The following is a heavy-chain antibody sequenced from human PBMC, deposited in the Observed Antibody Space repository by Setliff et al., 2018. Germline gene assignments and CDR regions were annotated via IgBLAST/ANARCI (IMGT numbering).Heavy chain of an antibody. CDR3: ARMSGFQYMDV. CDR1: GGSFSGYV. D-gene: IGHD3-3*01. J-gene: IGHJ6*03. Sequence: SETLSLTCAVYGGSFSGYVWTFIRQSPGKGLEWIGEINHAGRTNYNPSLGSRVSISIDASKRQFSLKLTSVTAADTAVYYCARMSGFQYMDVWGKGTTVTVSS. V-gene: IGHV4-34*01. CDR2: INHAGRT.